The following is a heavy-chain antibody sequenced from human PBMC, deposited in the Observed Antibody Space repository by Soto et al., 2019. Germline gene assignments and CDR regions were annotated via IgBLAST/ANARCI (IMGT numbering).Heavy chain of an antibody. CDR1: GFTVSSNY. CDR2: IYSGGST. Sequence: EVQLVESGGGLVQPGGSLRLSCAASGFTVSSNYMSWVRQAPGKGLEWVSVIYSGGSTYYADSVKGRFTISRHNSKNTXYXXMHSQRAEDTAVYYCARVTNYDYVWGIYRHYYFDYWVQGTLVTVSS. CDR3: ARVTNYDYVWGIYRHYYFDY. D-gene: IGHD3-16*02. J-gene: IGHJ4*02. V-gene: IGHV3-53*04.